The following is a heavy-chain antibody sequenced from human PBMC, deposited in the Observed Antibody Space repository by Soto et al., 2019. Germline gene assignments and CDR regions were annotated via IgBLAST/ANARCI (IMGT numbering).Heavy chain of an antibody. CDR1: GGSMTSGDQY. V-gene: IGHV4-31*03. CDR2: INHRGSL. Sequence: QVQLQESGPGLVKPSQTLSLTCTVTGGSMTSGDQYWTWIRHRPGEGLEWFGYINHRGSLYYNPSLKSRVSMSVETSKNQFSLNLSSVTDADKAVYYCSRELPQRQGRNMDVWGQGTKVTVSS. CDR3: SRELPQRQGRNMDV. J-gene: IGHJ6*02. D-gene: IGHD1-1*01.